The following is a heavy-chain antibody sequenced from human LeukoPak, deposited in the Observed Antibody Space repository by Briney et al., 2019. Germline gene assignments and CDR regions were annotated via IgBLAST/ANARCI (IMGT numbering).Heavy chain of an antibody. CDR2: INPNRGGT. D-gene: IGHD5-24*01. V-gene: IGHV1-2*02. Sequence: SVKVSCKASGYTFTGYYMHWVRQAPGQGLEWMGWINPNRGGTNYAQKFQGRVTMTRDTSISTAYMELSRLTSDDTAVYYCARESRDGYSDAFDIWGQGTMVTVCS. CDR1: GYTFTGYY. CDR3: ARESRDGYSDAFDI. J-gene: IGHJ3*02.